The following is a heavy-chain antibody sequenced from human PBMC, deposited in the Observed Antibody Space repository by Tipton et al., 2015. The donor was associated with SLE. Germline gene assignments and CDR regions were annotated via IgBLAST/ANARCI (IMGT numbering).Heavy chain of an antibody. CDR3: ARIRSQSTGDAFDV. CDR1: GFPFSPYP. Sequence: SLRLSCVASGFPFSPYPMHWVRQAPVKGFEWVAIISNDGRNQYYADSVKGRFTISRDNSKNTVFLQMDSLSIEDTAVYYCARIRSQSTGDAFDVWGQGTMVTVSS. V-gene: IGHV3-30*01. CDR2: ISNDGRNQ. D-gene: IGHD3-10*01. J-gene: IGHJ3*01.